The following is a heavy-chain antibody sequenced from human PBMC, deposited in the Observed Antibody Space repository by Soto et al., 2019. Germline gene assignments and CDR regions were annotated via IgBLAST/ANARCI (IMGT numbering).Heavy chain of an antibody. CDR2: IKPDNGYT. D-gene: IGHD5-12*01. V-gene: IGHV1-18*04. CDR1: GYPFSKYG. J-gene: IGHJ5*02. Sequence: QLQLVQSGAEVERPGASVRVSCKAYGYPFSKYGISWIRQAPGQGLEWMGWIKPDNGYTNYAQKFQGRVTMTTDTSSNTAYMELRSLRSDDTAVYYCATAYESGFNPWGQGTLVSVSS. CDR3: ATAYESGFNP.